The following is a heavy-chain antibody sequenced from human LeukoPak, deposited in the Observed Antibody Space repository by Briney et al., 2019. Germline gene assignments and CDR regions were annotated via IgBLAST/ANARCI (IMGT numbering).Heavy chain of an antibody. V-gene: IGHV1-2*02. J-gene: IGHJ5*02. CDR3: ARTIGVPVAGRTGSYINWLDP. D-gene: IGHD3-10*01. CDR2: INPNTGGT. CDR1: GYTFAGYY. Sequence: ASVKVPCKAFGYTFAGYYVHWVRQAPGQGLEWMGWINPNTGGTKYAQKFQGRVTMTRDTSISTAYMELSRLTSDDTAVYYCARTIGVPVAGRTGSYINWLDPWGQGTLVTVSS.